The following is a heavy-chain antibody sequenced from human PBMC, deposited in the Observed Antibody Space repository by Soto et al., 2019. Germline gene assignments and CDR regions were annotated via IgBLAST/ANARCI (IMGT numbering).Heavy chain of an antibody. CDR1: GYPFTGDY. V-gene: IGHV1-2*02. D-gene: IGHD3-10*01. CDR3: PRVTRYSYGPGPFDP. Sequence: GSVKVFYKASGYPFTGDYLHCVRPAPEQGLEWMGWIKSNSGGTNYAQKLQGRVTMTRDTSINTAYMDLSRLRSDDTAVYYCPRVTRYSYGPGPFDPWGQGTLGTVSS. CDR2: IKSNSGGT. J-gene: IGHJ5*02.